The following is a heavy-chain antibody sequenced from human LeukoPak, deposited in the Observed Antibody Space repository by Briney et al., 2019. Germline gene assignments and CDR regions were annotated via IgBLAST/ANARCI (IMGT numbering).Heavy chain of an antibody. D-gene: IGHD4-23*01. Sequence: ASVKVSCKASGGTFSSYAISWVRQAPGQGLEWMGGIIPIFGTANYAQKFQGRVTITADESTSTAYMELSSLRSEDTAVYYCARSTVVTRGWFDPWGQGTLVTVSS. CDR3: ARSTVVTRGWFDP. CDR1: GGTFSSYA. V-gene: IGHV1-69*13. CDR2: IIPIFGTA. J-gene: IGHJ5*02.